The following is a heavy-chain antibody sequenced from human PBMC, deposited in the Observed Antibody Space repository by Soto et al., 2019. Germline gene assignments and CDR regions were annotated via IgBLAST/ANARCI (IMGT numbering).Heavy chain of an antibody. CDR3: AKDLELEVFTAEYLDH. Sequence: EVQLLESGGGLVQPGGSLRLSCAASGFTFSSYAMSWVRQAPGKGLEWVSSISGYGGSTYYADSVKGRFTISRDNSKNTLYLQMNSVRAEDTAVYYCAKDLELEVFTAEYLDHWGQGSLVTVSS. CDR2: ISGYGGST. CDR1: GFTFSSYA. V-gene: IGHV3-23*01. D-gene: IGHD1-1*01. J-gene: IGHJ4*02.